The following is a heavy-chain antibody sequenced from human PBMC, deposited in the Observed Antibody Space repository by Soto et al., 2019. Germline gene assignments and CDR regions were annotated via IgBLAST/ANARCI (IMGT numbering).Heavy chain of an antibody. D-gene: IGHD5-12*01. V-gene: IGHV3-11*01. CDR2: ISSSGSTI. J-gene: IGHJ3*02. Sequence: GGSLRLSCAASGFTFSDYYMSWIRQAPGKGLEWVSYISSSGSTIYYADSVRGRFTISRDNAKNSLYLQMNSLRAEDTAVYYCARNLAPRKIVATRFGLAFGIWGQGTMVPVSS. CDR3: ARNLAPRKIVATRFGLAFGI. CDR1: GFTFSDYY.